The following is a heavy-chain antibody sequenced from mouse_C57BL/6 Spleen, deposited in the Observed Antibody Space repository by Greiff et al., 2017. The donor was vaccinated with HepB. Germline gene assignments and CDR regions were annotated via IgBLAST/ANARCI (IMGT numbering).Heavy chain of an antibody. D-gene: IGHD1-1*01. CDR3: ARESHYYGKDFDY. J-gene: IGHJ2*01. V-gene: IGHV1-53*01. CDR2: INPSNGGT. Sequence: VKLQQPGTELVKPGASVKLSCKASGYTFTSYWMHWVKQRPGQGLEWIGNINPSNGGTNYNEKFKSKATLTVDKSSSTAYMQLSSLTSEDSAVYYCARESHYYGKDFDYWGQGTTLTVSS. CDR1: GYTFTSYW.